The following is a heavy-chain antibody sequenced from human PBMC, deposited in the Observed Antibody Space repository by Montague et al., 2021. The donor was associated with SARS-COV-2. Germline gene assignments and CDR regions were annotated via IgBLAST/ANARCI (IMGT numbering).Heavy chain of an antibody. Sequence: SLRLSCAASGFTFSNYAMHWVRQAPGKGLEWVSYISCNGSNKYYADSVKGRFTISRDNAKNTLYLQMNSLRAEDTAAYYCASRECELGAFDFWGQGTMVTVSS. V-gene: IGHV3-48*03. CDR1: GFTFSNYA. D-gene: IGHD3-10*01. CDR3: ASRECELGAFDF. J-gene: IGHJ4*02. CDR2: ISCNGSNK.